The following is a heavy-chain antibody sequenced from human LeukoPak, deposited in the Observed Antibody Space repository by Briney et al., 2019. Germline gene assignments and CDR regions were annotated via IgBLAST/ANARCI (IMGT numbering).Heavy chain of an antibody. CDR1: GYTFTGYY. CDR2: INPNSGGT. V-gene: IGHV1-2*02. CDR3: ARGREVYYDFWSGTNWFDP. Sequence: SVKVSCKASGYTFTGYYMHWVRQAPGQGLEWMGWINPNSGGTNYAQKFQGRVTMTRDTSISTAYMELSRLRSEDTAVYYCARGREVYYDFWSGTNWFDPWGQGTLVTVSS. D-gene: IGHD3-3*01. J-gene: IGHJ5*02.